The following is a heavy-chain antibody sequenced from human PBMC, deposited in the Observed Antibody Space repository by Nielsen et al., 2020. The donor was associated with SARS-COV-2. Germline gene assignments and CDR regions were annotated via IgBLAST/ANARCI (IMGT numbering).Heavy chain of an antibody. Sequence: GESLKISCAASGFTFSSYAMHWVRQAPGKGLEWVAVISYDGSNKYYADSVKGRFTISRDNSKNTLYLQINSLRAEDTAVYYCAGSLLDYYGMDVWGQGTTVTVSS. J-gene: IGHJ6*02. CDR2: ISYDGSNK. D-gene: IGHD2-15*01. CDR3: AGSLLDYYGMDV. CDR1: GFTFSSYA. V-gene: IGHV3-30-3*01.